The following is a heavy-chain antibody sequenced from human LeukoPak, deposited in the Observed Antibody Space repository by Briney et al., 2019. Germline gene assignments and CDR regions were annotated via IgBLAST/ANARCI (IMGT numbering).Heavy chain of an antibody. D-gene: IGHD7-27*01. CDR2: ISGSGGNT. V-gene: IGHV3-23*01. CDR1: GFAFNTYG. J-gene: IGHJ4*02. CDR3: AKDRTWGLDY. Sequence: GGSLTLSCAASGFAFNTYGMSWVRQAPGKGLEWVSAISGSGGNTYYADSVKGRFTISRDNSKNTLYLQMNSLSAADTALYYCAKDRTWGLDYWGQGTLVTVSS.